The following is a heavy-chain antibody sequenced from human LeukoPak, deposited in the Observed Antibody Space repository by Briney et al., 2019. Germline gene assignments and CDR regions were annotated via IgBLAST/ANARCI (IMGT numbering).Heavy chain of an antibody. D-gene: IGHD6-19*01. CDR3: ARDPSYSRGRSNFDY. CDR1: GFTFDDYA. V-gene: IGHV3-9*01. CDR2: ICWNSGSI. Sequence: GGSLRLSCAASGFTFDDYAMHWVRQAPGQGLEWVSGICWNSGSIGYADSVRGRFTISRDNAKNSLYLQMNSLRAEDTALYYCARDPSYSRGRSNFDYWGQGTLVTVSS. J-gene: IGHJ4*02.